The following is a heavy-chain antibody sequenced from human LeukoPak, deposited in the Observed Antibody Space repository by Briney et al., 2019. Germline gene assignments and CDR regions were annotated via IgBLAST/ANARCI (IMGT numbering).Heavy chain of an antibody. V-gene: IGHV3-23*01. CDR1: GFTFSSYA. CDR2: IGGVGGAT. J-gene: IGHJ4*02. Sequence: PGGSLSLSCAASGFTFSSYAMSWVRQSPGKGLEWVSAIGGVGGATYYADSVKGRFTISRDNSKNTLYLEMNSLRAEDTAVYYCAKRTSGSGSPYWGQGTQVTVSS. CDR3: AKRTSGSGSPY. D-gene: IGHD3-10*01.